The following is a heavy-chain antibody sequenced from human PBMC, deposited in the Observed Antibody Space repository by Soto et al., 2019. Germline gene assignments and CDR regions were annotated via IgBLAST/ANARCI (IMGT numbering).Heavy chain of an antibody. D-gene: IGHD2-2*01. CDR2: LSDSGDSI. Sequence: GGSLRLSCTASGFTFSSHAMTWVRQAPGKGLEWVSGLSDSGDSIYYADSVKGRFTIYRDNAKNTLYLQMNSLRAEDTAVYYCARGPYIVVVPAARQTNWFDPWGQGTLVTVSS. CDR3: ARGPYIVVVPAARQTNWFDP. V-gene: IGHV3-23*01. CDR1: GFTFSSHA. J-gene: IGHJ5*02.